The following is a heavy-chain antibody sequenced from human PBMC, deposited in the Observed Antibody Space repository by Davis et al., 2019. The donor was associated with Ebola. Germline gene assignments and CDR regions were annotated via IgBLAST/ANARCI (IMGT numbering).Heavy chain of an antibody. CDR3: VRGWLRSKFAY. J-gene: IGHJ4*02. CDR2: TYYSSKVYN. D-gene: IGHD5-12*01. V-gene: IGHV6-1*01. Sequence: HSQTLSLTRAISGDNVPVHTYGWNWIRQSPSRGLEWLGRTYYSSKVYNEYAVSVKSRITINPDTSKNQLSLQLNSVTPEDTVVYYCVRGWLRSKFAYWGQGTLVTVSS. CDR1: GDNVPVHTYG.